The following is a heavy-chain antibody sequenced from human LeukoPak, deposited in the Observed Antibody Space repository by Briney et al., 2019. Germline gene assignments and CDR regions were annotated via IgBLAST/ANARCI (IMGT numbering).Heavy chain of an antibody. D-gene: IGHD3-10*01. J-gene: IGHJ6*02. Sequence: ASVKVSCKTSGYMFTNYFLHWVRQAPGQGLEWMGIINPSGGSTFYAQKFQGIVTLTRDTPTSTVYMELSSLRSEATAMYYCARGGYTSSGRSMDVWGQGTTVTVSS. V-gene: IGHV1-46*01. CDR3: ARGGYTSSGRSMDV. CDR2: INPSGGST. CDR1: GYMFTNYF.